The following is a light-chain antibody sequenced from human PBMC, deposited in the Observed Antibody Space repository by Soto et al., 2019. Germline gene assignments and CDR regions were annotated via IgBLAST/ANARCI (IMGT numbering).Light chain of an antibody. J-gene: IGKJ4*01. CDR2: DDS. Sequence: AIQLTQSPSSLSASVGDRVTITCRASQGISSALAWYQQKPGKAPKLLIYDDSSLESGVPSRFSGSGSGTDFTLTISSLQPEDFATYYCQQFNNYLRTFGGVTKVDIK. V-gene: IGKV1D-13*01. CDR3: QQFNNYLRT. CDR1: QGISSA.